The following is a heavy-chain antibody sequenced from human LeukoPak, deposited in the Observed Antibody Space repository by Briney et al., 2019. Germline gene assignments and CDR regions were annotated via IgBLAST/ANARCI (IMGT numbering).Heavy chain of an antibody. Sequence: GGSLRLSCAASGFTFGDYYMSWIRQAPGKGLEWVSYISSGTSYTNYADSVKGRFAISRDNAKTSLYLQMNSLRAEDTAVYYCARDSGTIFGPTSVDFWGQGTLVTVSS. CDR2: ISSGTSYT. D-gene: IGHD3-3*01. CDR3: ARDSGTIFGPTSVDF. J-gene: IGHJ4*02. V-gene: IGHV3-11*06. CDR1: GFTFGDYY.